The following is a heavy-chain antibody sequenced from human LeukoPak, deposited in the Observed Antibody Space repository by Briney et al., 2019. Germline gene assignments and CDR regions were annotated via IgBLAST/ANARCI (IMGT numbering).Heavy chain of an antibody. V-gene: IGHV3-30*03. CDR3: ARDFGGSRDY. J-gene: IGHJ4*02. CDR2: VSTDGGSK. Sequence: PGRSLRLSCAASGFTFSSYGMHWVRQAPGKGLEWVAVVSTDGGSKYYADSVKGRFTISRDNAKNTLYLQMNSLRAEDTTVYYCARDFGGSRDYWGQGTLVTVSS. CDR1: GFTFSSYG. D-gene: IGHD3-10*01.